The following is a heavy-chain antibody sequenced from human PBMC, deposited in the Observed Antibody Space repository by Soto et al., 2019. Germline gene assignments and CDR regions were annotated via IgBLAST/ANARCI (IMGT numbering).Heavy chain of an antibody. D-gene: IGHD6-19*01. CDR3: ARNREAGYNFYYGMDV. CDR1: GGSISPYY. Sequence: SETLSLTCTVSGGSISPYYWNWIRQPPGKGLEWIGYIYYTESTNYSPSLKSRVTMSVDTSKNQFSLKLKSVTAADTAVYYCARNREAGYNFYYGMDVWGQGTTVTVSS. CDR2: IYYTEST. V-gene: IGHV4-59*01. J-gene: IGHJ6*02.